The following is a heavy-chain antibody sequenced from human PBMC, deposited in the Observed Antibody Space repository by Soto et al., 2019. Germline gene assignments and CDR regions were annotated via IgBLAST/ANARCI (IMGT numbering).Heavy chain of an antibody. CDR3: ARDLRDVLRFLEWSVGFDY. D-gene: IGHD3-3*01. J-gene: IGHJ4*02. V-gene: IGHV3-48*03. CDR1: GFIFSDYE. Sequence: GGSLRLSCAASGFIFSDYEMNWVRQAPGKGLEWVSFIGKSGYPIYYTDSVKGRFTMSRDNAKYSLTLQMNSLRAEDTAVYYCARDLRDVLRFLEWSVGFDYWGQGTLVTVSS. CDR2: IGKSGYPI.